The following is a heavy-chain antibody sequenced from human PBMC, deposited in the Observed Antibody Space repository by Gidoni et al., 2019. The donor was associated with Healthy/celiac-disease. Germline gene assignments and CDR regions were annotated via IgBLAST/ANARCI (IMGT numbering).Heavy chain of an antibody. Sequence: QVQLVQSGAEVKKPGASVKVSCKASGYTFTSYGISWVRQAPGQGLEWMGWISAYNGNTNYAQKLQGRVTMTTDTPTSTAYMELRSLRSDDTAVYYCARDELGYCSGGSCFTRGMDVWGQGTTVTVSS. CDR1: GYTFTSYG. J-gene: IGHJ6*02. CDR2: ISAYNGNT. D-gene: IGHD2-15*01. CDR3: ARDELGYCSGGSCFTRGMDV. V-gene: IGHV1-18*01.